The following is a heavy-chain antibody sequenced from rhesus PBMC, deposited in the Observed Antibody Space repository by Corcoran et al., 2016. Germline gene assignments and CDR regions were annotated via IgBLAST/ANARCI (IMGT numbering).Heavy chain of an antibody. CDR3: ARGGDCTGSGCYVEWYFEF. CDR2: IIPLVGIT. Sequence: QVQLVQSGAEVKKPGASVKVSCKASGFTFGSYAISWVRQSPGHGLEWMGVIIPLVGITNYAEKFQGRGTITADTSTSTAYMELSSLRSEDTAVYYCARGGDCTGSGCYVEWYFEFWGQGALVTVSS. J-gene: IGHJ1*01. CDR1: GFTFGSYA. D-gene: IGHD2-21*01. V-gene: IGHV1-198*02.